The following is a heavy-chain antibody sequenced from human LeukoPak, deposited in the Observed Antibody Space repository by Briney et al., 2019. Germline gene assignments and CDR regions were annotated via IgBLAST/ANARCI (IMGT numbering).Heavy chain of an antibody. CDR3: ARSPEPFDYGPYNWFDP. CDR1: GFTVGSNY. V-gene: IGHV3-66*02. D-gene: IGHD4-17*01. CDR2: IYSGGNT. Sequence: GGSLRLSCAASGFTVGSNYLTWVRQAPGKGLEWVSVIYSGGNTYYADSVKGRFTISRDNSKNTLYLQMNSLRAEDTAVYYCARSPEPFDYGPYNWFDPWGQGTRVTVSS. J-gene: IGHJ5*02.